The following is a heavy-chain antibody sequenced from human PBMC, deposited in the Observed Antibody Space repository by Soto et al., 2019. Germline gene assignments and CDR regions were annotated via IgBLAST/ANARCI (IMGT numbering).Heavy chain of an antibody. CDR2: IIHIFGTA. CDR1: GGTFSSYA. CDR3: ARVVRREQSTYGMDV. D-gene: IGHD3-22*01. V-gene: IGHV1-69*12. J-gene: IGHJ6*02. Sequence: QVQLVQSGAEVKKPGSSVKVSCKAPGGTFSSYAISWVRQAPGQGLEWMGGIIHIFGTANYAQKFQGRVTITAVDARSTAYMELSRLRSEDTAVYYCARVVRREQSTYGMDVWGQGTTVTVSS.